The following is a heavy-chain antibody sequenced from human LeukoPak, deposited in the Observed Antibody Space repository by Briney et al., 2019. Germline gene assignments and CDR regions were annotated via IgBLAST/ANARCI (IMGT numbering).Heavy chain of an antibody. CDR2: INHSGST. J-gene: IGHJ4*02. D-gene: IGHD5-24*01. Sequence: SETLSLTCTVSGGSIISRSYYWNWIRQPPGKGLEWIGEINHSGSTNYNPSLKSRVTISVDTSKNQFSLHLSSVTAADTAVYYCARRSYNSPFRYWGQGTLVTVSS. CDR1: GGSIISRSYY. V-gene: IGHV4-39*07. CDR3: ARRSYNSPFRY.